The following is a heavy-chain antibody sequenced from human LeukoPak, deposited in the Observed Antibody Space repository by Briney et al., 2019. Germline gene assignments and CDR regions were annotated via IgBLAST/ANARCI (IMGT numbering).Heavy chain of an antibody. V-gene: IGHV4-34*01. CDR3: ARAGRDGYNKKNDY. CDR1: GGSFSGYY. J-gene: IGHJ4*02. Sequence: SETLSLTCAVYGGSFSGYYWSWIRQPPGKGLEWIGEINHSGSTNYNPSLKSRVTISVDTSKNQFSLKLSSVTAADTAVYYCARAGRDGYNKKNDYWGQGTLVTVCS. D-gene: IGHD5-24*01. CDR2: INHSGST.